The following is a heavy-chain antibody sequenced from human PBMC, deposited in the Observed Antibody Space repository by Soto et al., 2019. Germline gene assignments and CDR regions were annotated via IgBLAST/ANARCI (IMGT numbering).Heavy chain of an antibody. CDR1: GFTFSTYW. D-gene: IGHD5-12*01. CDR3: ARTPGYSGYDFRRYFDY. V-gene: IGHV3-7*03. CDR2: INQDGSEQ. J-gene: IGHJ4*02. Sequence: GGSLRLSCAASGFTFSTYWMTWVRQAPGKGLEWVANINQDGSEQYYVDSVKGRFTISRDNAKNSLFLQMNSLRAEDTAVYYCARTPGYSGYDFRRYFDYWGQGILVTVS.